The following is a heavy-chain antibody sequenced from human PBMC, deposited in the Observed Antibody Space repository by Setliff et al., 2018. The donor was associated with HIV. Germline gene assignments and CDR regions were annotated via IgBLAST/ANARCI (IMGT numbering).Heavy chain of an antibody. CDR2: FYHTGST. V-gene: IGHV4-59*11. CDR3: ARDFLGDPDWSLDY. CDR1: GGSIRSHY. D-gene: IGHD3-9*01. Sequence: SETLSLTCTVSGGSIRSHYWSWIRQPPGKGLEWIGSFYHTGSTHYNPSLKSRTTMSLDTSRNQVSLKLSSVSAEDTAVYYCARDFLGDPDWSLDYWGQGTLVTVSS. J-gene: IGHJ4*02.